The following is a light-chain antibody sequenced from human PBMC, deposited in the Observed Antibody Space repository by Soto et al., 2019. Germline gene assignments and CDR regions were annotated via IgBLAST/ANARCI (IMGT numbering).Light chain of an antibody. V-gene: IGKV1-39*01. CDR1: QSISSY. CDR2: AAS. Sequence: DIQMTQSPSSLSASVGDRVTITCRASQSISSYLNWYQQKPGKAPKLLIYAASSSQSGVPSRFSGSGSGTDFTLTISSLQPEDFETYYCQQSYSTPLTFGGGTKVDIK. CDR3: QQSYSTPLT. J-gene: IGKJ4*01.